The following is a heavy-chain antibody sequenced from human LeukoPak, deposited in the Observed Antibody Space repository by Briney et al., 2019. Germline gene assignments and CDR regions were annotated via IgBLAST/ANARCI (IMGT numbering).Heavy chain of an antibody. CDR2: NYYTGRT. V-gene: IGHV4-61*01. CDR3: ARGKYNYGSGSYPNWFDP. J-gene: IGHJ5*02. CDR1: GGSISSGSYC. Sequence: PSETLSLTCTVSGGSISSGSYCWGWIRQPPGKGLEWIGHNYYTGRTNYNPSLKSRVTISKDTSKNQFSLKLNSVTAADTAVYYCARGKYNYGSGSYPNWFDPWGQGTLVTVSS. D-gene: IGHD3-10*01.